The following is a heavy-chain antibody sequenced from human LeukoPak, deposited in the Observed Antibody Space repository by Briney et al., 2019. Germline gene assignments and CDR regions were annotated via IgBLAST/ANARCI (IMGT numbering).Heavy chain of an antibody. CDR1: GYSTSSGYY. CDR2: IYHSGST. CDR3: ARDEIP. V-gene: IGHV4-38-2*02. J-gene: IGHJ5*02. Sequence: SETLSLTCTVSGYSTSSGYYWGWIRQPPGKGLEWIGSIYHSGSTYYNPSLKSRVTISVDTSKNQFSLKLSSVTAADTAVYYCARDEIPWGQGTLVTVSS.